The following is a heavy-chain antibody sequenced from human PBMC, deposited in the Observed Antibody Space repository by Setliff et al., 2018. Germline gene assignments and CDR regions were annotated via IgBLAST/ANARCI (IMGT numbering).Heavy chain of an antibody. J-gene: IGHJ1*01. Sequence: GGSLRLSCAASAFTFGTYSMHWVRQTPGKGLEWVSSISPSSFFIYYTDSVKGRFTISRDNAKNSLYLQMDSLKVEDTAVYYCGSLTDGQHWGQGALVTVSS. CDR2: ISPSSFFI. CDR1: AFTFGTYS. CDR3: GSLTDGQH. V-gene: IGHV3-21*01. D-gene: IGHD3-9*01.